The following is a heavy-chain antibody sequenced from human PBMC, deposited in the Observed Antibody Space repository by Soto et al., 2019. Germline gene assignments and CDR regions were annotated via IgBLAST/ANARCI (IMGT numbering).Heavy chain of an antibody. Sequence: SVKVSCKASGGTFSSYAISWVRQAPGQGLEWMGGIIPIFGTANYAQKFQGRVTITADESTSTAYMELSSLRSEDTAVYYCARDNVPAAMARYYYYGMDVWGQGTTVTVSS. V-gene: IGHV1-69*13. D-gene: IGHD2-2*01. CDR1: GGTFSSYA. J-gene: IGHJ6*02. CDR2: IIPIFGTA. CDR3: ARDNVPAAMARYYYYGMDV.